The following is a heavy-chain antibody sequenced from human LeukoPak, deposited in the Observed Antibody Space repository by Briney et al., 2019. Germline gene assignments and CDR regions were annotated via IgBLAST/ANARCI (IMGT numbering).Heavy chain of an antibody. J-gene: IGHJ4*02. CDR1: GGSISSYY. CDR2: IYYSGST. D-gene: IGHD3-10*01. V-gene: IGHV4-59*01. CDR3: ASYGSGSYYMGFDY. Sequence: ASETLSLTCTVSGGSISSYYWSWIRQPPGKGLEWIGYIYYSGSTNYNPSLKSRVTISVDTSKNQSSLKLSSVTAADTAVYYCASYGSGSYYMGFDYWGQGTLVTVSS.